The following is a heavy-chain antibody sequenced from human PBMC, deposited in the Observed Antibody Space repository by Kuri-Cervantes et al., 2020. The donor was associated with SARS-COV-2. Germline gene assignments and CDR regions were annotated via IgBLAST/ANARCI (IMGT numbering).Heavy chain of an antibody. J-gene: IGHJ6*02. D-gene: IGHD4-17*01. Sequence: GGSLRLSCAASGFIFRNEWMHWVRQVPGKGPVWVGRIKSKTDGGTTDYAAPVKGRFTISRDDSKNTLYLQMNSLKTEDTAVYYCTTVSPASADDYGDYGAVYYYYGMDVWGQGTTVTVSS. CDR2: IKSKTDGGTT. V-gene: IGHV3-15*07. CDR3: TTVSPASADDYGDYGAVYYYYGMDV. CDR1: GFIFRNEW.